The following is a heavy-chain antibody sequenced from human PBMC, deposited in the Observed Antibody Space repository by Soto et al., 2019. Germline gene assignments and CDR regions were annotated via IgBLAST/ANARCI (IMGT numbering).Heavy chain of an antibody. V-gene: IGHV3-7*03. CDR3: AKCGYYYDSSGYYKLSAFDI. CDR2: IKQDGSEK. CDR1: GFTFSSYW. Sequence: SGGSLRLSCAASGFTFSSYWMSWVRQAPGKGLEWVANIKQDGSEKYYVDSVKGRFTISRDNAKNSLYLQMNSLRAEDTAVYYCAKCGYYYDSSGYYKLSAFDIWGQGTMVTVSS. D-gene: IGHD3-22*01. J-gene: IGHJ3*02.